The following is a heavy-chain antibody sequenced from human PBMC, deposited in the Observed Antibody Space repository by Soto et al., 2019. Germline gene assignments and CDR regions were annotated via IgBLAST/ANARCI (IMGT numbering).Heavy chain of an antibody. CDR3: ARATTGLVAATLFYYYGMDV. J-gene: IGHJ6*02. CDR1: GGTFSSYA. Sequence: QVQLVQSGAEVKKPGSSVKVSCKASGGTFSSYAISWVRQAPGQGLEWMGGIIPIFGTANYAQKFQGRVPITADESTSTAYMELSSLRSEDTAVYYCARATTGLVAATLFYYYGMDVWGQGTTVTVSS. D-gene: IGHD2-15*01. CDR2: IIPIFGTA. V-gene: IGHV1-69*01.